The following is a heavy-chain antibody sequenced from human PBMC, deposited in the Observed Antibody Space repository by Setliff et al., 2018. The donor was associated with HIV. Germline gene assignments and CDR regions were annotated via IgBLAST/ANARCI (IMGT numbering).Heavy chain of an antibody. Sequence: GASVKVSCKASDYTLTSYGFTWVRQAPGQGLEWMGWISGYRDTNYAQKFQGRVTMTVDTSTTTAYMELRSLRSDDTAVYYCARNWHSTSPYYFDYWGQGTPVTV. CDR3: ARNWHSTSPYYFDY. CDR1: DYTLTSYG. J-gene: IGHJ4*02. D-gene: IGHD6-13*01. V-gene: IGHV1-18*01. CDR2: ISGYRDT.